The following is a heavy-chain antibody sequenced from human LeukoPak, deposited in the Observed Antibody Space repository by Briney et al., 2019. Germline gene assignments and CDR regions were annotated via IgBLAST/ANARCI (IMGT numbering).Heavy chain of an antibody. CDR1: KFSFSSYW. D-gene: IGHD2-8*02. CDR2: INSDGSRT. J-gene: IGHJ5*02. Sequence: GGSLRLSCAASKFSFSSYWMHWVRQAPGKGLVWVSRINSDGSRTNYADSVKGRFTISRDNAKNTLHLQMSSLRAEDTAVYYCARVLTGSWDWFDPWGQGTLVTVSS. CDR3: ARVLTGSWDWFDP. V-gene: IGHV3-74*01.